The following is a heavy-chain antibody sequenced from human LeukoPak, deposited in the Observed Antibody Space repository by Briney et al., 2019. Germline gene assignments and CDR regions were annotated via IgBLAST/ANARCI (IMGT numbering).Heavy chain of an antibody. Sequence: SQTLSLTCDVSGGSISSGLYSWSWIRQPLGKGLEWIGYIYHTGSTYYNPSLKSRVTISVDTSKNQFSLRLSSVTAADTAAYYCARLQYCSGTSCYWFDPWGQGTLVTVSS. CDR1: GGSISSGLYS. CDR2: IYHTGST. J-gene: IGHJ5*02. CDR3: ARLQYCSGTSCYWFDP. V-gene: IGHV4-30-2*01. D-gene: IGHD2-2*01.